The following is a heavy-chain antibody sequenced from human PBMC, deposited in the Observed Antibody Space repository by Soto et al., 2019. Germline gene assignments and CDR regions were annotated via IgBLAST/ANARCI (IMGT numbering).Heavy chain of an antibody. CDR2: MYSDGST. Sequence: PGGSLRLSCAASGFTVSSNFMSWVRQAPGKGLEWVSIMYSDGSTFYADSVKGRFTISRDNSKDTLYLQMNSLRADDTAVYYCASRRNPYGAYDYWGQGTLVTVSS. J-gene: IGHJ4*02. CDR3: ASRRNPYGAYDY. V-gene: IGHV3-66*01. D-gene: IGHD4-17*01. CDR1: GFTVSSNF.